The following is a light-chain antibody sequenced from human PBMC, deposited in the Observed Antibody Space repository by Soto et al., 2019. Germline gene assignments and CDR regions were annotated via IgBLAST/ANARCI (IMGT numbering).Light chain of an antibody. V-gene: IGKV1-5*01. J-gene: IGKJ1*01. CDR2: HAS. Sequence: DIQMTQSPSTLPASVGDRVTITCRASQSISNWLAWYQQKPGTAPKVLIYHASDWQSGVPSRGSGSGSGTKFTLTSISLEPDDFASYFCQHYNSYTFGQGTKVDIK. CDR1: QSISNW. CDR3: QHYNSYT.